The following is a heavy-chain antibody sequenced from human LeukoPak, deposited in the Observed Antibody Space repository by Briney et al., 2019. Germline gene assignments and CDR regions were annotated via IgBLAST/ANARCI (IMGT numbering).Heavy chain of an antibody. D-gene: IGHD6-19*01. CDR2: IWYDGSNK. Sequence: GMSLRLSCAASGFTFSSCGMHWVRQAPGKGLEWVAVIWYDGSNKYYAGSVKGRFTISRDNSKNTLYLQMNSLRAEDTAVYYCARGPVAGKGEIDYWGQGTLVTVSS. CDR3: ARGPVAGKGEIDY. J-gene: IGHJ4*02. V-gene: IGHV3-33*01. CDR1: GFTFSSCG.